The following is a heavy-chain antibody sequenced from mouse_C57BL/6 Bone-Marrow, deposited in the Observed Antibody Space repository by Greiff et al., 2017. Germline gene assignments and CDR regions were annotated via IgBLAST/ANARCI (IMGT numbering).Heavy chain of an antibody. CDR1: GYTFTSYW. J-gene: IGHJ1*03. D-gene: IGHD3-3*01. CDR2: IHPNSGST. CDR3: ARWGWYWYFEV. V-gene: IGHV1-64*01. Sequence: QVQLQQPGAELVKPGASVKLSCKASGYTFTSYWMHWVKQRPGQGLEWIGMIHPNSGSTNYNEKFKSKATLTVDKSSSTAYMQLSSLTSEDSAVYYGARWGWYWYFEVWGTGTTVTVSS.